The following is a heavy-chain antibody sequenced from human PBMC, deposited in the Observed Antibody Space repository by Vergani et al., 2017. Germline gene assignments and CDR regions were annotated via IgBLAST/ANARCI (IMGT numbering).Heavy chain of an antibody. V-gene: IGHV4-61*02. J-gene: IGHJ6*03. CDR3: ARASHCINCYSEGPNGPGYYYMDV. CDR2: MYTSGHT. Sequence: QVQLQESGPGLLKPSQTLSLTCTVSGASVSRGTYYWTWIRQPAGKKLEWIVRMYTSGHTIYNPSLESRVTMSVDPSKNQFSLQLSSVTAADTAVYYCARASHCINCYSEGPNGPGYYYMDVWGKGTTVTVSS. CDR1: GASVSRGTYY. D-gene: IGHD2-21*01.